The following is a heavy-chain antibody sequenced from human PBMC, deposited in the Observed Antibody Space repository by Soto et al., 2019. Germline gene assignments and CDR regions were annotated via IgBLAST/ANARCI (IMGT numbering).Heavy chain of an antibody. D-gene: IGHD2-15*01. CDR3: AKDVGFAVAAMGGAFDI. CDR1: GFTFSSYA. Sequence: PGGSLRLSGAASGFTFSSYAMSWVRQSPGKRLEWVSAISGSGGSTYYADSVKGRFTISRDNSKNTLYLQMNSLRGEDTAVYYCAKDVGFAVAAMGGAFDIWGQGTMVTVSS. CDR2: ISGSGGST. V-gene: IGHV3-23*01. J-gene: IGHJ3*02.